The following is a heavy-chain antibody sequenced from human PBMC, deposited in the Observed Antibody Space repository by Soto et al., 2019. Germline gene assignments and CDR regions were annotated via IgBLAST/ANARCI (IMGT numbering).Heavy chain of an antibody. CDR2: INHSGST. Sequence: SETLSLTCAVYGGSFSGYYWSWIRQPPGKGLEWIGEINHSGSTNYNPSLKSRVTISVDTSKNQFSLKLSSVTAADTAVYYCAREAVRHYYGSGSYYNPGWLDPWGQGTMVTVYS. CDR1: GGSFSGYY. V-gene: IGHV4-34*01. D-gene: IGHD3-10*01. CDR3: AREAVRHYYGSGSYYNPGWLDP. J-gene: IGHJ5*02.